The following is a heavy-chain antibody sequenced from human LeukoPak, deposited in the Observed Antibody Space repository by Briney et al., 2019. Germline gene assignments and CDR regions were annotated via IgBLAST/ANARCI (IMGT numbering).Heavy chain of an antibody. D-gene: IGHD3-10*01. J-gene: IGHJ3*02. V-gene: IGHV3-30*02. Sequence: GGSLRLSCAASGFTFSNYGMHWVRQAPAKGLEWVAFIRNDGSIKYYVDSVKGRFVISRDNSRNTLYLYMNSLRAEDSAVYYCAKDGVSSSVWAFDIWGQGTMVTVSS. CDR2: IRNDGSIK. CDR3: AKDGVSSSVWAFDI. CDR1: GFTFSNYG.